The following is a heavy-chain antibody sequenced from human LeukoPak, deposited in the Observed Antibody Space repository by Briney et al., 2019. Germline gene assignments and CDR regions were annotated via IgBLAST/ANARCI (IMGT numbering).Heavy chain of an antibody. J-gene: IGHJ5*02. CDR1: GYTFTGYY. Sequence: GASVKVSCKASGYTFTGYYMHWVRQAPGQGLEWMGWINPNSGGTNYAQKFQGRVTMTRDTSISTAYMELSRLRSDDTAVYYCARGPYCSSTSCYNWFDPWGQGTLVTVSS. CDR2: INPNSGGT. V-gene: IGHV1-2*02. D-gene: IGHD2-2*01. CDR3: ARGPYCSSTSCYNWFDP.